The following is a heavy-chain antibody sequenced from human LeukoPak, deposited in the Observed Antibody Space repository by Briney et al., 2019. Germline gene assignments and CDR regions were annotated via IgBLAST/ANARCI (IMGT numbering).Heavy chain of an antibody. CDR2: IWYDGSNK. CDR1: GFTFSSYA. Sequence: GGSLRLSCAASGFTFSSYAMSWVRQAPGKGLEWVAVIWYDGSNKYYTDSVKGRFTISRDNSKNTLYLQMNSLRAEDTAVYYCARDLYSSSSGSDYWGQGTLVTVSS. V-gene: IGHV3-33*08. D-gene: IGHD6-6*01. J-gene: IGHJ4*02. CDR3: ARDLYSSSSGSDY.